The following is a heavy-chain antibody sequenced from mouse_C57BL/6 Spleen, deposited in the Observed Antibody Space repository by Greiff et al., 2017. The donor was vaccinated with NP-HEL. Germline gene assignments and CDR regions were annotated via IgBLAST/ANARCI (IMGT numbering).Heavy chain of an antibody. CDR1: GYTFASYW. D-gene: IGHD1-1*01. CDR3: ARDTTVVEDY. J-gene: IGHJ4*01. CDR2: IHPNSGST. Sequence: QVQLQQPGAELVKPGASVKLSCKASGYTFASYWMHWVKQRPGQGLEWIGMIHPNSGSTNYNEKFKSKATLTVDKSSSTAYMQLSSLTSEDSAVYYCARDTTVVEDYWGQGTSVTVSS. V-gene: IGHV1-64*01.